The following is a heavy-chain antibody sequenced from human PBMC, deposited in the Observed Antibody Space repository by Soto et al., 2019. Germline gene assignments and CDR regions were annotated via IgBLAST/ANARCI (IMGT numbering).Heavy chain of an antibody. CDR1: GLTFSRYA. D-gene: IGHD6-13*01. J-gene: IGHJ4*02. V-gene: IGHV3-30-3*01. Sequence: QVQLVESGGGVVQPGRSLRLSCAASGLTFSRYAMHWVRQVPGKGLEWVAVISDDGSKKYYVDSVKGRFSISRDKSRNSRYMQMNSLRAEDTAVYFCAGERETSSWFLCGFEYWGQGTLVTVSS. CDR2: ISDDGSKK. CDR3: AGERETSSWFLCGFEY.